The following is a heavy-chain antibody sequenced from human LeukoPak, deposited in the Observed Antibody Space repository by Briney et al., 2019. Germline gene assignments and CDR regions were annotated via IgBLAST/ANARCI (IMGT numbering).Heavy chain of an antibody. CDR1: GFPFSDYY. Sequence: GGSLRLSRAASGFPFSDYYMSWIRQAPGKGREWVSYISSSGSTIYYADSVKGRFTISRDNAKNSLYLQMNSLRAEDTAVYYCARVGDIVTPGYDYWGQGTLVTVSS. D-gene: IGHD2-15*01. CDR3: ARVGDIVTPGYDY. CDR2: ISSSGSTI. J-gene: IGHJ4*02. V-gene: IGHV3-11*01.